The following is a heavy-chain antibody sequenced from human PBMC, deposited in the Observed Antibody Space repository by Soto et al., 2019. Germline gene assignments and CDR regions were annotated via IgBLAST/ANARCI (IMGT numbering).Heavy chain of an antibody. CDR1: GFTFSGSA. CDR2: IRSKANSYAT. J-gene: IGHJ4*02. D-gene: IGHD3-10*01. CDR3: TRTLLPDYYGSGSYSY. Sequence: GGSLRLSCAASGFTFSGSAMHWVRQASGKGLEWVGRIRSKANSYATAYAASVKGRFTISRDDSKNTAYLQMNSLKTEDTAVYYCTRTLLPDYYGSGSYSYWGQGTLVTVSS. V-gene: IGHV3-73*01.